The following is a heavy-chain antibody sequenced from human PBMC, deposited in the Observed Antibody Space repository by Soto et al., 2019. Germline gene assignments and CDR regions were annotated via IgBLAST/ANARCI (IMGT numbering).Heavy chain of an antibody. D-gene: IGHD1-7*01. CDR3: ARVTGTTYYCYFMYV. J-gene: IGHJ6*03. CDR2: IIPILGIA. V-gene: IGHV1-69*02. CDR1: GGTFSSYT. Sequence: QVQLVQSGAEVKKPGSSVKVSCKASGGTFSSYTISWVRQAPGQGLEWMGRIIPILGIANYAQKFQGRVTITADKSTSTAYMELSSLRSEDTAVYYCARVTGTTYYCYFMYVWGKGTTVTVFS.